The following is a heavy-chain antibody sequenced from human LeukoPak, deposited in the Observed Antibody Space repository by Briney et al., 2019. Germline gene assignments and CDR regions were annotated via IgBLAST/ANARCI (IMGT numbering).Heavy chain of an antibody. CDR3: ARVRVTGYSNFAY. CDR2: IYHSGNT. CDR1: GFTFSDYY. Sequence: GRSLRLSCAASGFTFSDYYMAWVRQAPGKGLEWVSVIYHSGNTDYADSVKGRFTISRDNSKNTVYLQMSSLRAEDTAVYYCARVRVTGYSNFAYWGQGTLVTVSS. D-gene: IGHD3-9*01. J-gene: IGHJ4*02. V-gene: IGHV3-53*01.